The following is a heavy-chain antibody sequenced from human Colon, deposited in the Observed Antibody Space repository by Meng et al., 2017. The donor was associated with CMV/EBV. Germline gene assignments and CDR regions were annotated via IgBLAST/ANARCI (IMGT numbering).Heavy chain of an antibody. Sequence: GESLKISCTVSGFTFDDSAMSWVRQAPGKGLEWVGRIRSKPNDFATEYAESVKGRFTISRDDSNDSAFLQMSSLKVDDTAVYYCAVLAVAEPISYWGQGTLVTVSS. J-gene: IGHJ4*02. CDR1: GFTFDDSA. D-gene: IGHD6-19*01. CDR3: AVLAVAEPISY. V-gene: IGHV3-73*01. CDR2: IRSKPNDFAT.